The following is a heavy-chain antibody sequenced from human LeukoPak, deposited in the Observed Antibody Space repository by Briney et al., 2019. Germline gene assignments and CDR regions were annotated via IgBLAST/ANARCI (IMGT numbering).Heavy chain of an antibody. CDR1: GFTFSSYS. J-gene: IGHJ4*02. D-gene: IGHD2-15*01. CDR3: ANLLGYCSGGSCYSDF. CDR2: ISGSGGGT. V-gene: IGHV3-23*01. Sequence: PGGSLRLSCAASGFTFSSYSMNWVRQAPGKGLEWVSAISGSGGGTYYADSVKGRFTISRDNSKNTLYLQMNSLRAEDTAVYYCANLLGYCSGGSCYSDFWGQGTPVTVSS.